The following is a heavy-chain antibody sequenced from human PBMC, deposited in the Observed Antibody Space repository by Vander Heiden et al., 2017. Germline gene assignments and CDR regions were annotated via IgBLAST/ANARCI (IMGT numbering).Heavy chain of an antibody. D-gene: IGHD3-10*01. J-gene: IGHJ4*02. V-gene: IGHV3-23*01. CDR1: GFTFSSSA. CDR2: ISGSGGST. CDR3: AKDSEYGSGSYYNVGYFDY. Sequence: EVQLLESGGGLVQPGGSLRLYCAASGFTFSSSAMSWVRQAAGRGLEWVSAISGSGGSTYYADSVKGRFTISRDNSKNTLYLQMNSLRAEDTAVYYCAKDSEYGSGSYYNVGYFDYWGQGTLVTVSS.